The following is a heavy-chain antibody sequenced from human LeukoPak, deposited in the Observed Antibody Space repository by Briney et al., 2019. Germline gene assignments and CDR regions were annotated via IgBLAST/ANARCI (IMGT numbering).Heavy chain of an antibody. D-gene: IGHD3-10*01. Sequence: SPPPVLTSYATGGSPRGLDWRGNAQRPGTGLQCPRPVSYTATANYNPSLKGRVTILVDTYKSRFSLTLTSVTAADTAVYYCASTKSSYYGSGSFGSWGQGTLVTVSS. CDR2: VSYTATA. J-gene: IGHJ5*02. V-gene: IGHV4-59*07. CDR1: GGSPRGLD. CDR3: ASTKSSYYGSGSFGS.